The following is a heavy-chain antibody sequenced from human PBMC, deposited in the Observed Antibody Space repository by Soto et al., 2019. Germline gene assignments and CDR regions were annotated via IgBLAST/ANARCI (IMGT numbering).Heavy chain of an antibody. Sequence: QVQLQQWGAGLLKPSETLSLTCAVYGGSFSGYYWSWIRHPPGKGLEWIGEINHSGSTNYNPSLKSRVTISVDTSKNQFSLKLSSVTAADTAVYYCARGRFLEWFSGARYFDLWGRGTLVTVSS. V-gene: IGHV4-34*01. D-gene: IGHD3-3*01. CDR1: GGSFSGYY. J-gene: IGHJ2*01. CDR3: ARGRFLEWFSGARYFDL. CDR2: INHSGST.